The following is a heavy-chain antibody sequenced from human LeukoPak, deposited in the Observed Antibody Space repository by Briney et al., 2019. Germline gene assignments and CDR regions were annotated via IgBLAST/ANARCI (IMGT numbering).Heavy chain of an antibody. CDR3: AKTSDYESAY. Sequence: PGGSLRLSCAASGVTFSSYAMSWVRQAPGKGLEWVSAIVGSGGSTYYGDSVKGRFTISRDNSKNTLYLQMNSLRAEDTAVYCCAKTSDYESAYWGQGTLVTVSS. J-gene: IGHJ4*02. D-gene: IGHD3-16*01. V-gene: IGHV3-23*01. CDR1: GVTFSSYA. CDR2: IVGSGGST.